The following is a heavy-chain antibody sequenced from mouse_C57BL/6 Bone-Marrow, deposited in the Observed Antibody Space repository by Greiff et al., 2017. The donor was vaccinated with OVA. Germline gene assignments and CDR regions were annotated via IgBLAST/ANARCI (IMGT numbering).Heavy chain of an antibody. Sequence: QVQLKQPGAELVRPGTSVKLSCKASGYTFTSYWMHWVKQRPGQGLEWIGVIDPSDSYTNYNQKFKGKATLTVDTSSSTAYMQLSSLTSEDSAVYYCASGFITTVVAPGYFDYWGQGTTLTVSS. J-gene: IGHJ2*01. CDR3: ASGFITTVVAPGYFDY. CDR1: GYTFTSYW. CDR2: IDPSDSYT. V-gene: IGHV1-59*01. D-gene: IGHD1-1*01.